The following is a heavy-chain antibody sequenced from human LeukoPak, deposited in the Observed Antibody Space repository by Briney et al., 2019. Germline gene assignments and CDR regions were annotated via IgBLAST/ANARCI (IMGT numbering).Heavy chain of an antibody. CDR1: GFTFDDYA. CDR3: AKDYRRTTADDMGYYGMDV. Sequence: GGSLRLSCAASGFTFDDYAMHWVRQVPGRGLEWVAGVNWSGHSVGYADAVKGRFTISRDKAKTSLYLQMNSLKTEDTALYFCAKDYRRTTADDMGYYGMDVWGQGTTVTVSS. D-gene: IGHD1-1*01. V-gene: IGHV3-9*01. CDR2: VNWSGHSV. J-gene: IGHJ6*02.